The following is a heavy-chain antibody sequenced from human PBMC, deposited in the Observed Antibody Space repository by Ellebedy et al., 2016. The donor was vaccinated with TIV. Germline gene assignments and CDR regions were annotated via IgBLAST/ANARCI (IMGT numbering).Heavy chain of an antibody. CDR2: ISQGGSEK. V-gene: IGHV3-7*03. J-gene: IGHJ4*02. D-gene: IGHD1-26*01. Sequence: GESLKISCIVSGFTFSSYSMTWVRQAPGKGLEWVATISQGGSEKYYVDSVKGRFTVSRDNAMNSLYLQMNSLRAEDTAVYYCARGFQSGTYYYWGQGALVTVSS. CDR3: ARGFQSGTYYY. CDR1: GFTFSSYS.